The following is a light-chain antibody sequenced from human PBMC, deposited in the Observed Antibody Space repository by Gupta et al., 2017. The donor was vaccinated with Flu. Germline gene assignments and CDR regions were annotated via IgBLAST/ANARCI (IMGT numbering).Light chain of an antibody. CDR2: DDN. CDR1: NIGSKS. V-gene: IGLV3-21*02. J-gene: IGLJ3*02. CDR3: QVWDSSSNLWV. Sequence: GGNNIGSKSVNWYQQKPGQAPMLVVYDDNERPSGIPERFSGSNSGNTATLTISRVEAGDEADYYCQVWDSSSNLWVFGGGTKLTVL.